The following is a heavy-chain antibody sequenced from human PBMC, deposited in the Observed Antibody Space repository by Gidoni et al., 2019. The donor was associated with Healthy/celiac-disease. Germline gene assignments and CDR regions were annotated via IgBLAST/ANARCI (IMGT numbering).Heavy chain of an antibody. V-gene: IGHV4-39*01. J-gene: IGHJ5*02. CDR1: GGSISSSSYY. CDR2: IYYSGST. D-gene: IGHD6-19*01. CDR3: ARLKAVAGTRGMFDP. Sequence: QLQLQESGPGLVKPSETLSLTCTVSGGSISSSSYYWGWIRQPPGKGLEWIGSIYYSGSTYYNPSLKSRVTISVDTSKNQFSLKLSSVTAADTAVYYCARLKAVAGTRGMFDPWGQGTLVTVSS.